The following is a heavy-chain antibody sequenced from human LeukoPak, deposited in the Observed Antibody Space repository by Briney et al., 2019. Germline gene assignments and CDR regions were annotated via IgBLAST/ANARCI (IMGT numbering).Heavy chain of an antibody. CDR3: ARGDRRYYDFWSGYYVY. D-gene: IGHD3-3*01. CDR2: MNPNSGNT. V-gene: IGHV1-8*03. CDR1: GYTFTSYD. J-gene: IGHJ4*02. Sequence: GASVKVSCKASGYTFTSYDINWVRQATGQGLEWMGWMNPNSGNTGYAQKFQGRVTITRNTSISTAYMELSSLRSEDTAVYYCARGDRRYYDFWSGYYVYWGQGTLVTVSS.